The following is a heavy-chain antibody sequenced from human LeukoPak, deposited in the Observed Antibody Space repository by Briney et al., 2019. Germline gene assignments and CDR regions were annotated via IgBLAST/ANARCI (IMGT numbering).Heavy chain of an antibody. V-gene: IGHV4-34*01. D-gene: IGHD7-27*01. CDR1: GGSFSSYY. CDR3: ARGGTGQGNYYYYGMDV. J-gene: IGHJ6*02. CDR2: INHSGGI. Sequence: SETLSLTCAVYGGSFSSYYWGWIRQPPGKGLEWIGEINHSGGINYNPSLKSRVTISVDTPKNQFSLKLSSVTAADTAVYYCARGGTGQGNYYYYGMDVWGQGTTVTVSS.